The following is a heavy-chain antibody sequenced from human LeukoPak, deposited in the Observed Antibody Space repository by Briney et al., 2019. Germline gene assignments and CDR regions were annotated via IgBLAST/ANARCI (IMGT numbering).Heavy chain of an antibody. CDR2: IHHSGRT. CDR3: ARGLIVGATWGENSNCFDP. V-gene: IGHV4-38-2*02. Sequence: PSETLSLTCTVSGYSISSDYYWGWIRQPPGKGLEWIGSIHHSGRTYYNPSLKSRVTISVDTSKNQFSLNLSSVTAADTAVYYCARGLIVGATWGENSNCFDPWGQGTLVTVSS. CDR1: GYSISSDYY. J-gene: IGHJ5*02. D-gene: IGHD1-26*01.